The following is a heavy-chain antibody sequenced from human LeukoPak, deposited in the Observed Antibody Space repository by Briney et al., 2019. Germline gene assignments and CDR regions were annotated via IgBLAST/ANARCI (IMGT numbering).Heavy chain of an antibody. J-gene: IGHJ4*02. V-gene: IGHV3-7*01. D-gene: IGHD3-22*01. Sequence: PGGSLRLSCAASGFTFSSYWMSWVRQAPGKGLEWVANIKQDGSEKYYVDSVKGRFTISRDNAKNSLYLQMNSLRAEDTAVYYCARDLDYYDSSGYSEQYWGQGTLVTVSS. CDR1: GFTFSSYW. CDR3: ARDLDYYDSSGYSEQY. CDR2: IKQDGSEK.